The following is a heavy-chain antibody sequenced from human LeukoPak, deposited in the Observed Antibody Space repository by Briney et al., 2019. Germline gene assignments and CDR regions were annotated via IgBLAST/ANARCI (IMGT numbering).Heavy chain of an antibody. D-gene: IGHD3-22*01. Sequence: SVKLSCKASGGTFSSYAISWVRQAPGQGLEWVGGIIPIFGTANYAQKFQGRVTITTDESTSTAYMEMSSLRSEDTAVYYCARASYDSSGYLDYWGQGTLVTVSS. CDR1: GGTFSSYA. V-gene: IGHV1-69*05. CDR3: ARASYDSSGYLDY. CDR2: IIPIFGTA. J-gene: IGHJ4*02.